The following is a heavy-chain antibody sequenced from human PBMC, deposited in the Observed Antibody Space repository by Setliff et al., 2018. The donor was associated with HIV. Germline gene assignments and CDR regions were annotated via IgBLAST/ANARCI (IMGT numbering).Heavy chain of an antibody. CDR2: IHYSGSS. CDR1: GGSITGHY. V-gene: IGHV4-59*11. CDR3: ARDPHYFDTSGYYSYFHFDF. D-gene: IGHD3-22*01. J-gene: IGHJ4*02. Sequence: PSETLSLTCTVSGGSITGHYWSWIRQPPGKGLEWIGYIHYSGSSNYNPSLKSRVSISLDTSKKQVSLKLSSVTAADTAVYYCARDPHYFDTSGYYSYFHFDFWGQGMLVTVSS.